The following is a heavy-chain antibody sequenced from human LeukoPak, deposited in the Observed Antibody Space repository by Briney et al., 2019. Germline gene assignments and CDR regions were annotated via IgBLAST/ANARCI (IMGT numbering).Heavy chain of an antibody. D-gene: IGHD5-18*01. Sequence: SETLSLTCAVYGGSFSGYYWSWIRQPPGKGLEWIGEINHSGSTNYNPSLKSRVTISVDTSKNQFSLKLSSVTAADTAVYYCARGGGYSCGELFDYWGQGTLVTVSS. CDR2: INHSGST. J-gene: IGHJ4*02. V-gene: IGHV4-34*01. CDR3: ARGGGYSCGELFDY. CDR1: GGSFSGYY.